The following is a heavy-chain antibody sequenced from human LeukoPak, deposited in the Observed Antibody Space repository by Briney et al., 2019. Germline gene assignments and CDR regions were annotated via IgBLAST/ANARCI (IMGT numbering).Heavy chain of an antibody. D-gene: IGHD2-15*01. CDR2: IYPGDSDT. Sequence: GESLKISYKGSGYRFTSYWIGWVRQMPGKGLEWRGIIYPGDSDTRYSPSFQGQVTISADKSISTAYLQWSSLQPSDTARYYCARGYCSGGICIALAPWGQGTLVTVSS. V-gene: IGHV5-51*01. CDR3: ARGYCSGGICIALAP. CDR1: GYRFTSYW. J-gene: IGHJ5*02.